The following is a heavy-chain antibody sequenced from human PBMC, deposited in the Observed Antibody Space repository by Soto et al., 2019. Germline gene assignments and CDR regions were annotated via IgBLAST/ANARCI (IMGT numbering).Heavy chain of an antibody. D-gene: IGHD3-16*02. V-gene: IGHV2-5*01. CDR2: IYWNDDT. J-gene: IGHJ4*02. CDR3: VHRCPFGGIVVFDS. CDR1: GFSLRASGVG. Sequence: QITLKESGPALVKPTETLTVTCTFSGFSLRASGVGVGWIRQPPGKGLEWLALIYWNDDTRYSPTLKGRITLTKDTSKNQVVLTMTXMXPVDTATYYCVHRCPFGGIVVFDSWGQGILVTVSS.